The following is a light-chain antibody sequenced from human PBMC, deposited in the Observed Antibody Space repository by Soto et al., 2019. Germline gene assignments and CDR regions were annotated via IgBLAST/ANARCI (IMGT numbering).Light chain of an antibody. V-gene: IGKV1-39*01. CDR2: AAS. Sequence: DIQMTQSPSSLSAFVGDRVTITCRASQTIGNYLSWSQQEPGKAPKLLIHAASNLQSGVPSRFSGSGSGTDFTLTISILQPEDSATYYCQQSHTFPRTFGRGTKVEV. J-gene: IGKJ1*01. CDR3: QQSHTFPRT. CDR1: QTIGNY.